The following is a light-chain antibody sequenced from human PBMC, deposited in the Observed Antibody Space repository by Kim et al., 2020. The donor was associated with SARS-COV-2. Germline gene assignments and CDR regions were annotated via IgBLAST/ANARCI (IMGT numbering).Light chain of an antibody. CDR3: QQYSDSLLT. V-gene: IGKV3-20*01. CDR2: GAS. Sequence: SPGQRVTLSCGASQRITSSYLAWYQHKPGQAPRLLIYGASARATGIPDRFSGGGSGTDFTLTISRLDPEDFAVYYCQQYSDSLLTFGGGTKVDIK. CDR1: QRITSSY. J-gene: IGKJ4*01.